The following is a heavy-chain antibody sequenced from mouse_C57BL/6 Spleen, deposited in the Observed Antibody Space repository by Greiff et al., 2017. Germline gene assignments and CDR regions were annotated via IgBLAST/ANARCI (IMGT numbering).Heavy chain of an antibody. CDR3: ATLYYDSEGDY. V-gene: IGHV1-4*01. Sequence: VQLQQSGAELARPGASVKMSCKASGYTFTSYTMHWVKQRPGQGLEWIGYINPSSGYTKYNQKFKDKATLTADKSSSTAYMQLSSLTSEDSAVYYCATLYYDSEGDYWGQGTTLTVSS. CDR1: GYTFTSYT. J-gene: IGHJ2*01. D-gene: IGHD2-4*01. CDR2: INPSSGYT.